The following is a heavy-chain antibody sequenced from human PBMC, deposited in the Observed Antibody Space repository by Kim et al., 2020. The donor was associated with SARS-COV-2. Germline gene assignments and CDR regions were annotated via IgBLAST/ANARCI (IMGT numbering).Heavy chain of an antibody. CDR1: GFTFSSYD. V-gene: IGHV3-48*03. CDR3: ARDPGGLYYFDY. D-gene: IGHD2-2*02. Sequence: GGSLRLSCAASGFTFSSYDMTWVRQAPGKGLEWVSYISSSGSAIYYADSVKGRFTISRYNAKNSLYLQMNSLRAEDAAVYYCARDPGGLYYFDYWGQGTLVTVSS. J-gene: IGHJ4*02. CDR2: ISSSGSAI.